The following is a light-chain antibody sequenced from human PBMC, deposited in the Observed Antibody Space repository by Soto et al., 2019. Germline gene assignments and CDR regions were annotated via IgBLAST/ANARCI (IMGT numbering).Light chain of an antibody. CDR3: QQYNNWPLA. J-gene: IGKJ4*01. V-gene: IGKV3-15*01. CDR2: GAS. Sequence: EIEMTQSPATLSVSPEEGATLSCRASQSVSSNLAWYQQRPGQAPRLLIFGASTRATGIPARFFGSGSGTEFTLTISSLQSEDFAVYYCQQYNNWPLAFGGGTKVEIK. CDR1: QSVSSN.